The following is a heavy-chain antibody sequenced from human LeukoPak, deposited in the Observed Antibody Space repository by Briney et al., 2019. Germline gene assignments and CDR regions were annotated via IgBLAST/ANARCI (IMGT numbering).Heavy chain of an antibody. CDR2: ISGSGGNT. CDR3: AKGLYSSSYPYYFDY. D-gene: IGHD3-22*01. V-gene: IGHV3-23*01. Sequence: GGSLRLSCAASGFTFSSYAMSWVRQAPGEGLEWVSAISGSGGNTYYTDSVKGRFTISRDNSKNTLYLQMNSLRPEDTAVYYCAKGLYSSSYPYYFDYWGQGTLVTVSS. CDR1: GFTFSSYA. J-gene: IGHJ4*02.